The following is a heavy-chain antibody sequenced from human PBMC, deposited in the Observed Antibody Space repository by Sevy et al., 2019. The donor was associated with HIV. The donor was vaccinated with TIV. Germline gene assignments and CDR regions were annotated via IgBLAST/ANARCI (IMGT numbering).Heavy chain of an antibody. Sequence: GGSLRLSCVASGFTFSDHYMEWVRQAPGKGLEWVGRTRNKADVYTTEYAASVKGRFTIPRDESKNSLYVQMNSLKTEDTAVYYCATHAGIAAAGRVFDYWGQGTLFTVSS. CDR3: ATHAGIAAAGRVFDY. D-gene: IGHD6-13*01. CDR2: TRNKADVYTT. J-gene: IGHJ4*02. CDR1: GFTFSDHY. V-gene: IGHV3-72*01.